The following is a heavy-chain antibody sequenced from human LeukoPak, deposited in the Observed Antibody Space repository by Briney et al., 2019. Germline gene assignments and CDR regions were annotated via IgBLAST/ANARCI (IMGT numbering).Heavy chain of an antibody. D-gene: IGHD3-10*01. CDR1: GFTFSSYS. J-gene: IGHJ6*02. Sequence: GGSLRLSCAASGFTFSSYSMNWVRQAPGKGLEWVSSISSSSSYIYYVDSVKGRFTVSRDNSKNSLYLQMNSLRAEDTALYYCAKDKGSRFGELFNYYYYYGMDVWGQGTTVTVSS. CDR3: AKDKGSRFGELFNYYYYYGMDV. V-gene: IGHV3-21*04. CDR2: ISSSSSYI.